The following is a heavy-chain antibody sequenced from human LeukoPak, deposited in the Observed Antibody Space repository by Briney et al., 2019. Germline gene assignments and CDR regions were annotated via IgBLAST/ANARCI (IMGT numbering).Heavy chain of an antibody. Sequence: PSETLSLTCTVSGGSISSYYWSWIRQPPGKGLEWIGYIYYSGSTNYNPSLKSRVTISVDTSKNQFSLKLSSVTAADTAVYYCARGVDLYDYVWGSYYIDYWGQGTLVTVSS. J-gene: IGHJ4*02. CDR1: GGSISSYY. V-gene: IGHV4-59*01. CDR3: ARGVDLYDYVWGSYYIDY. CDR2: IYYSGST. D-gene: IGHD3-16*01.